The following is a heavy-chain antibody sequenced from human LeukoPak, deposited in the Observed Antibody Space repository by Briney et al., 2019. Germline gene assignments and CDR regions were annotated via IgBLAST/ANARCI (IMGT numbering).Heavy chain of an antibody. CDR1: GGSISSSNYY. V-gene: IGHV4-39*01. Sequence: PSETLSLTCIVSGGSISSSNYYWGWIRQPPGKTLEWMGSVYYSGSTYYNPSLKSRVIISVDTSKNQFSLRLSSVTAADTALYYCARRDYGDYLGWGFFDLWGRGTLVTVSS. CDR2: VYYSGST. D-gene: IGHD4-17*01. CDR3: ARRDYGDYLGWGFFDL. J-gene: IGHJ2*01.